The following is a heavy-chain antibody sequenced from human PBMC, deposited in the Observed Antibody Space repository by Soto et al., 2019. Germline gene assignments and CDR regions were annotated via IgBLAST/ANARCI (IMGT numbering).Heavy chain of an antibody. CDR1: GYTFTNYN. CDR2: MNPNSGNT. CDR3: AREDYYGSGSYAY. D-gene: IGHD3-10*01. J-gene: IGHJ4*02. V-gene: IGHV1-8*01. Sequence: QVQLVQSGAEVKKPGASVKVSCKASGYTFTNYNINWVRQATGQGLEWMGWMNPNSGNTGYAQKFQCRVTMTRSTSISTAYMELSSLRSEDTAVYYCAREDYYGSGSYAYWGQGTLVTVSS.